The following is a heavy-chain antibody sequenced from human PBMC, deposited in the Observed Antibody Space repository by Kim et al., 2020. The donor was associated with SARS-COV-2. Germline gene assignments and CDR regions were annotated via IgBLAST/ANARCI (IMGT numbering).Heavy chain of an antibody. J-gene: IGHJ4*02. D-gene: IGHD6-6*01. Sequence: YNPSLKSRVTISVDKSKNQFSLKLSSVTAADTAVYYCARIYSSSSGVDYWGQGTLVTVSS. V-gene: IGHV4-4*02. CDR3: ARIYSSSSGVDY.